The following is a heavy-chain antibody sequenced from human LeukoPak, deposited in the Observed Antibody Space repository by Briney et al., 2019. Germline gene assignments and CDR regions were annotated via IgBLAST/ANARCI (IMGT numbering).Heavy chain of an antibody. CDR2: ICKRGGST. V-gene: IGHV3-23*01. D-gene: IGHD3-22*01. CDR3: AKDMESAYDCSGYYSPFDS. Sequence: GGPLRLSCARSGFTFSNYAMRWVRQAPGMGLEGVSAICKRGGSTFYADSVRGRFTISGDNSKNTRFLQMNSLRAEDTAVYYCAKDMESAYDCSGYYSPFDSWAQGTLVTVSS. CDR1: GFTFSNYA. J-gene: IGHJ4*02.